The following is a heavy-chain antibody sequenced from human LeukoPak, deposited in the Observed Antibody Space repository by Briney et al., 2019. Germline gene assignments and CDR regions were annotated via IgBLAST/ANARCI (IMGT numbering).Heavy chain of an antibody. V-gene: IGHV3-20*04. CDR3: ARDYSSNYFASSYYMDV. CDR2: LNWNGGGT. J-gene: IGHJ6*03. D-gene: IGHD6-13*01. Sequence: PGGSLRLSCAASGFTFDDYGMSWVRQAPGKGLEWVSGLNWNGGGTGYADSVRGRFTISRDNAKNSLYLQMNSLRAEDTALYYCARDYSSNYFASSYYMDVWGKGTTVTVSS. CDR1: GFTFDDYG.